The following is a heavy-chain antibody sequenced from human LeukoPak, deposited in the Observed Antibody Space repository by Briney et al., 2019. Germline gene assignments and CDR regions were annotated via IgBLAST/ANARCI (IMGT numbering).Heavy chain of an antibody. CDR3: ARDLGYSGYEGAFDI. J-gene: IGHJ3*02. Sequence: SETLSLTCTVSGGSISSYYWSWIRQPPGKGLEWIGYIYHSGSTYYNPSLKSRVTISVDRSKNQFSLKLSSVTAADTAVYYCARDLGYSGYEGAFDIWGQGTMVTVSS. CDR1: GGSISSYY. CDR2: IYHSGST. D-gene: IGHD5-12*01. V-gene: IGHV4-59*12.